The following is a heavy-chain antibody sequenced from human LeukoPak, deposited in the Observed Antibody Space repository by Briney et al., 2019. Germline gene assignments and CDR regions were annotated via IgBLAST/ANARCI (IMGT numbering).Heavy chain of an antibody. J-gene: IGHJ1*01. V-gene: IGHV3-21*01. Sequence: PGGSPRLSCAASGFTFSDYFMNWVRQAPGKGLEYASSISGSSRHIYYADSVKGRFTISRDNTKSSLYLQMNSLRVEDMAVYYCARGYCGGDCYGDWGQGTLVTVSS. D-gene: IGHD2-21*02. CDR2: ISGSSRHI. CDR3: ARGYCGGDCYGD. CDR1: GFTFSDYF.